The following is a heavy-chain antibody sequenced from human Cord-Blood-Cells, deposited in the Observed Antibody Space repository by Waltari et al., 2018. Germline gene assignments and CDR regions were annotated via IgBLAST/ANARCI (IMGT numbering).Heavy chain of an antibody. CDR2: IYYSGST. CDR1: GGSVSRGSYS. Sequence: QVQLQESGPGLVKPSETLSLTCTVSGGSVSRGSYSWSWIRQPPGKGLEWIGYIYYSGSTNYNPSLKSRVTISVDTSKNQFSLKLSSVTAADTAVYYCARDLIAAAGLVSDGMDVWGQGTTVTVSS. D-gene: IGHD6-13*01. V-gene: IGHV4-61*01. J-gene: IGHJ6*02. CDR3: ARDLIAAAGLVSDGMDV.